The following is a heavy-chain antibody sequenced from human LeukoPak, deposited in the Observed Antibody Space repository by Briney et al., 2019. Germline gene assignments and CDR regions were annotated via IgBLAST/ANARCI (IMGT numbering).Heavy chain of an antibody. V-gene: IGHV3-23*01. CDR1: GFTFSSYA. J-gene: IGHJ3*02. Sequence: GGSLRLSCAASGFTFSSYAMSWVRPAPGKGLEWVSAISGSGGSTYYADSVKGRFTISRDNSKNTLYLQMNSLRAEDTAVYYCAKDTGFTMIVVVGAFDIWGQGTMVTVSS. D-gene: IGHD3-22*01. CDR3: AKDTGFTMIVVVGAFDI. CDR2: ISGSGGST.